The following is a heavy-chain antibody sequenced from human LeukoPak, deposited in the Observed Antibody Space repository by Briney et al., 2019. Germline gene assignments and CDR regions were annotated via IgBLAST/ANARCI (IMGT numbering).Heavy chain of an antibody. D-gene: IGHD2-21*01. Sequence: PGGSLRLSCAASGFTFSSYAMSWVRQAPGKGLEWVSAISGSGGSTYYADSVKGRFTISRDNSKNTLYLQMNSLRAEDTAVYYCARDPPHPYCGGDCYSDWGQGTLVTVSS. CDR3: ARDPPHPYCGGDCYSD. CDR2: ISGSGGST. J-gene: IGHJ4*02. V-gene: IGHV3-23*01. CDR1: GFTFSSYA.